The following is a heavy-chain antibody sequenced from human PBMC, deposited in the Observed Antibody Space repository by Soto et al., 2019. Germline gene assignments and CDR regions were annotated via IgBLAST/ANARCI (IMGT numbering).Heavy chain of an antibody. CDR1: GGTFSSYA. D-gene: IGHD2-2*01. Sequence: QVQLVQSGAEVKKPGSSVKVSCKASGGTFSSYAISWVRQAPGQGLEWMGGIIPIFDTTNYAQKFQGRVTITAYESTRTAYMELSSLRSEDTAVYYCARHDCSSSSCYYYYYYVMDVWGQGTTVTVSS. CDR2: IIPIFDTT. J-gene: IGHJ6*02. CDR3: ARHDCSSSSCYYYYYYVMDV. V-gene: IGHV1-69*12.